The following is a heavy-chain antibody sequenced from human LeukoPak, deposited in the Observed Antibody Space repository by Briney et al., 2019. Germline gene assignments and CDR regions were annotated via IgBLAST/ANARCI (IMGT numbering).Heavy chain of an antibody. V-gene: IGHV1-2*02. CDR1: GYTFTSYG. J-gene: IGHJ4*02. CDR2: INPNSGAT. D-gene: IGHD3-16*01. Sequence: GASVKVSCKASGYTFTSYGISWVRQAPGQGLEWMGWINPNSGATNYAQKFQGRVTMTRDTSINTAYMELSRLISDDTAVYYCARFGSAGYWGQGTLVTVSS. CDR3: ARFGSAGY.